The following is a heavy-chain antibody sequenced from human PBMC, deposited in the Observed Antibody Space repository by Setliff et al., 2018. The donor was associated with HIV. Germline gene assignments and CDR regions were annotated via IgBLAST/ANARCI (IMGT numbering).Heavy chain of an antibody. CDR1: GGSIRSYY. CDR3: ARHSPSDY. J-gene: IGHJ4*02. Sequence: SETLSLTCSVTGGSIRSYYWSWIRQSPGKGLEWIGYIYFSASTSYNPSLKSRVTISVDTSKNQFSLKLSSVTAADTAVYYCARHSPSDYWGQGTLVTVSS. CDR2: IYFSAST. V-gene: IGHV4-59*08.